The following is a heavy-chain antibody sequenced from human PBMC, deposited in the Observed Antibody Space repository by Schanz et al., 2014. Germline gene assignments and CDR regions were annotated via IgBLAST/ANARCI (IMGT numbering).Heavy chain of an antibody. CDR2: IIPVLAIA. CDR1: GGTFSSYT. D-gene: IGHD5-12*01. J-gene: IGHJ4*02. Sequence: QVQLVQSGAEVKKPGSSVKVSCTASGGTFSSYTISWIRQAPGQGLEWMGRIIPVLAIADYAQKFQGRVTITADKSTSTASMELSSLRSEDTAVYYCARDCSAYVGNYFDYWGQGTLVTVSS. V-gene: IGHV1-69*08. CDR3: ARDCSAYVGNYFDY.